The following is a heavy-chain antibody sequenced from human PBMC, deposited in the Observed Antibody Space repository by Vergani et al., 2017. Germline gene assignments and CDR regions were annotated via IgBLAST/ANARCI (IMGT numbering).Heavy chain of an antibody. D-gene: IGHD3-10*01. CDR3: AKSGGFGELPAAGFVDY. J-gene: IGHJ4*02. Sequence: EVQLVESGGGLVQPGRSLRLSCAASGFTLDDYAMHWVRQAPGKGLEWVSGISWNSGSIGYADSVKGRFSISRDSAKNSLYLQMNSLRAEDTALYYCAKSGGFGELPAAGFVDYWDQGIVVVASA. CDR1: GFTLDDYA. CDR2: ISWNSGSI. V-gene: IGHV3-9*01.